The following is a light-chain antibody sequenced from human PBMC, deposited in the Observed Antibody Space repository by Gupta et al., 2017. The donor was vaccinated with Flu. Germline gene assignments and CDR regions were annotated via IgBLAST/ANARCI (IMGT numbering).Light chain of an antibody. V-gene: IGLV3-21*02. CDR1: NLGSKS. J-gene: IGLJ3*02. CDR3: QVWDTSSDPHWV. CDR2: DDS. Sequence: SYVLTQPPSVSVAPGQPARLTCRGNNLGSKSVHWYQQKPGQAPVLVVYDDSDRPSAIPERFSASNSGKTATLTISRVEAGDEADYYCQVWDTSSDPHWVFGGGTKLTVL.